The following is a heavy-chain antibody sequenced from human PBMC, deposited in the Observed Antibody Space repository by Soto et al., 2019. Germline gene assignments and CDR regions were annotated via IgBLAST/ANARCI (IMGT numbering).Heavy chain of an antibody. CDR2: IYYSGST. CDR3: ARGQSSSWTYYFDY. J-gene: IGHJ4*02. D-gene: IGHD6-13*01. V-gene: IGHV4-59*01. Sequence: ETLSLTCTVSGGSISSYYWSWIRQPPGKGLEWIGYIYYSGSTNYNPSLKSRVTISVDTSKNQFSLKLSSVTAADTAVYYCARGQSSSWTYYFDYWGQGTLVTVSS. CDR1: GGSISSYY.